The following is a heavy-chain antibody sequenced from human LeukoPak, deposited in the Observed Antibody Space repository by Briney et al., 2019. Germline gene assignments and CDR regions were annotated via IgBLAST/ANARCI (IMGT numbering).Heavy chain of an antibody. J-gene: IGHJ4*02. CDR2: ISSSSSYI. Sequence: GGSLRLSCVASGFRVNSYSMNWVRQAPGKGLEWVSSISSSSSYIYYADSVKGRFTISRDNAKNSLYLQMNSLRAEDTAVYYCARDHGYCSSTSCYSEFDYWGQGTLVTVSS. CDR1: GFRVNSYS. D-gene: IGHD2-2*02. CDR3: ARDHGYCSSTSCYSEFDY. V-gene: IGHV3-21*01.